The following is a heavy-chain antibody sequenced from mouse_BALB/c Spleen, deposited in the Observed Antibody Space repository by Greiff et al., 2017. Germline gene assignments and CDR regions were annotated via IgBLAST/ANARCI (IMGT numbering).Heavy chain of an antibody. D-gene: IGHD1-1*01. CDR2: INPYNDGT. V-gene: IGHV1-14*01. CDR3: ARRGDYGSSPYYYAMDY. J-gene: IGHJ4*01. CDR1: GYTFTSYV. Sequence: VQLQQSGPELVKPGASVKMSCKASGYTFTSYVMHWVKQKPGQGLEWIGYINPYNDGTKYNEKFKGKATLTSDKSSSTAYMELSSLTSEDSAVYYCARRGDYGSSPYYYAMDYWGQGTSVTVSA.